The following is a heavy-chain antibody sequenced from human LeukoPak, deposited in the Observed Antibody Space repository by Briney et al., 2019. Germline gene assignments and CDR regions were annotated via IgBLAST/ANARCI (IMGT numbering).Heavy chain of an antibody. J-gene: IGHJ4*02. D-gene: IGHD2-2*01. CDR2: IYPGDSDT. CDR3: GEPPGYCGRSSFYGGGGGSNYFDS. CDR1: GYSFTNYW. Sequence: GESLKTSCKGSGYSFTNYWIGWVRQMPGKGLEWMGIIYPGDSDTRYSPSFQGQVTISADKSISTTYLQWSSLKASDSAMYYCGEPPGYCGRSSFYGGGGGSNYFDSWGQGTLVTVSS. V-gene: IGHV5-51*01.